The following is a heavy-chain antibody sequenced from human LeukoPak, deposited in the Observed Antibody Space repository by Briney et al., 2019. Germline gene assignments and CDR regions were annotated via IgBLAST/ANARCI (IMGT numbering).Heavy chain of an antibody. J-gene: IGHJ6*02. CDR3: ARDLTIFGVVMTYYGMDV. D-gene: IGHD3-3*01. CDR2: INHSGST. Sequence: SETLSLTCAVHGGSFSGYYWSWIRQPPGKGLEWIGEINHSGSTNYNPSLKSRVTISVDTSKNQFSLKLSSVTAADTAVYYCARDLTIFGVVMTYYGMDVWGQGTTVTVSS. V-gene: IGHV4-34*01. CDR1: GGSFSGYY.